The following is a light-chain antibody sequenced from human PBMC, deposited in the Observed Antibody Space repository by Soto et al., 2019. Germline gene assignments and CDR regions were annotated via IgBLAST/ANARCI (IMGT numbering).Light chain of an antibody. CDR1: QSVSNNY. CDR3: QQYSNWIN. Sequence: DIVLTQSPGTLSFSAWEIATLSFSSSQSVSNNYLGWYQQKPGHAPRLLIYGASIRATGIPARFSCSWSGKDFTLTISSLQSEDFAVYYCQQYSNWINFGQGTRLEIK. V-gene: IGKV3-20*01. CDR2: GAS. J-gene: IGKJ5*01.